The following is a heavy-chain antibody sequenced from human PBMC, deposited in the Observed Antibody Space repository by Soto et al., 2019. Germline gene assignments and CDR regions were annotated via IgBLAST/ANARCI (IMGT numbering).Heavy chain of an antibody. V-gene: IGHV5-51*03. J-gene: IGHJ6*02. Sequence: GETLKISCEGFGGTFTLYWIAWVRQTPGKGLEWMGIIYPDDSDTRYSPSFQGQVTISADTSITTAYLQWSSLKASDTGTYYCVRIATYSLGFYYYGMDVWGQGTTVTVSS. CDR1: GGTFTLYW. CDR2: IYPDDSDT. CDR3: VRIATYSLGFYYYGMDV. D-gene: IGHD4-4*01.